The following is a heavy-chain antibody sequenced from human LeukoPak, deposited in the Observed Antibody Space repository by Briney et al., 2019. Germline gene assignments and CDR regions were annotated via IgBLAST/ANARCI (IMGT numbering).Heavy chain of an antibody. D-gene: IGHD3-9*01. CDR1: GFTFSSYS. Sequence: PGGSLRLSCAASGFTFSSYSMNWVRQAPGKGLEWVSSISSSSSYIYYADSVKGRFTISRDNAKNSLYLQMNSLRAEDTAVYYCASGHYDILTGYSLFLYWGQGTLVTVSS. CDR3: ASGHYDILTGYSLFLY. V-gene: IGHV3-21*01. J-gene: IGHJ4*02. CDR2: ISSSSSYI.